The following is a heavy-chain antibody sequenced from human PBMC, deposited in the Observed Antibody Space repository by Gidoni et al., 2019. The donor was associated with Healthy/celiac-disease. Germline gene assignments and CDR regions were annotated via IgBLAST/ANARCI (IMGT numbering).Heavy chain of an antibody. CDR3: ARGLKPGIAADGTGAFDI. D-gene: IGHD6-13*01. V-gene: IGHV4-34*01. CDR2: INHSGST. Sequence: QVQLPQWRAGLLKPSEPLSLTCAVSGGSFGGYYWSWSRPPPGKGLEWIGEINHSGSTNYNPSLKSRVTISVDTSKNQLSLKLSYVTAADTAVYYCARGLKPGIAADGTGAFDIWGQGTMVTVSS. J-gene: IGHJ3*02. CDR1: GGSFGGYY.